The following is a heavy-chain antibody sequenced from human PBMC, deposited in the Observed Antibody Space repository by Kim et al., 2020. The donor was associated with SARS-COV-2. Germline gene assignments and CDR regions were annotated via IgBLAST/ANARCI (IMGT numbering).Heavy chain of an antibody. D-gene: IGHD2-21*02. CDR2: IYYSGST. Sequence: SETLSLTCTVSGGSISSYYWSWIRQPPGKGLEWIGYIYYSGSTNYNPSLKSRVTISVDTSKNQFSLKLSSVTAADTAVYYCARVVAGAYCGGDCYYPYFDYWGQGTLVTVSS. J-gene: IGHJ4*02. CDR1: GGSISSYY. CDR3: ARVVAGAYCGGDCYYPYFDY. V-gene: IGHV4-59*01.